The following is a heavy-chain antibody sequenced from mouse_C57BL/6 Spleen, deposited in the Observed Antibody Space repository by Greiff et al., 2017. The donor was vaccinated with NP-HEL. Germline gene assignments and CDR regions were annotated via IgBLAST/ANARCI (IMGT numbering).Heavy chain of an antibody. D-gene: IGHD3-2*02. V-gene: IGHV3-6*01. J-gene: IGHJ2*01. CDR3: AREKPTAQASFDY. CDR1: GYSITSGYY. Sequence: EVKLMESGPGLVKPSQSLSLTCSVTGYSITSGYYWNWIRQFPGNKLEWMGYISYDGSNNYNPSLKNRISITRDTSKNQFFLKLKSVTTEDTATYDSAREKPTAQASFDYWGQGTTLTVSS. CDR2: ISYDGSN.